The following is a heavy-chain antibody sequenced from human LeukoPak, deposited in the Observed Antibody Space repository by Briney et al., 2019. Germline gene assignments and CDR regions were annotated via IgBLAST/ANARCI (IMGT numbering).Heavy chain of an antibody. V-gene: IGHV1-69*04. D-gene: IGHD2-2*01. CDR3: ARELIVLEPAARRYNYYMDV. CDR1: GGTFISYT. CDR2: IIPILGIA. Sequence: SXKVSCKASGGTFISYTISWVRQAPGQGLEWMGRIIPILGIANYAQKFQGRVTITADKSTSTAYMELSSLRSEDTAVYYCARELIVLEPAARRYNYYMDVWGIGTTVSVSS. J-gene: IGHJ6*03.